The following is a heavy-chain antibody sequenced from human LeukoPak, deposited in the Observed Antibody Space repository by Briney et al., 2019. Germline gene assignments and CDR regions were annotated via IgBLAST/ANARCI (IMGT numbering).Heavy chain of an antibody. Sequence: GGSLRLSCTASGFIFNKYWMSWVRQAPGKGLEWVATVREDGAEKYVDSVKGRFTISRDNAKKSVYLQMDSLRAEDTAVYYCARAFSERYGLGYYYMDVWGKGTTVTVSS. CDR1: GFIFNKYW. D-gene: IGHD1-26*01. V-gene: IGHV3-7*01. J-gene: IGHJ6*03. CDR2: VREDGAEK. CDR3: ARAFSERYGLGYYYMDV.